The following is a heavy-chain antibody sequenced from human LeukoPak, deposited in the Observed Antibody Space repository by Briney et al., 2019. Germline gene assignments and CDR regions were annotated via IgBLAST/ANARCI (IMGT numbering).Heavy chain of an antibody. V-gene: IGHV4-59*02. CDR3: AQAAAGTDYYYYYMDV. CDR2: IYYSGST. D-gene: IGHD6-13*01. CDR1: GGSVSSYY. Sequence: PSETLSLTCTVSGGSVSSYYWSWIRQPPGKGLEWIGYIYYSGSTNYNPSLKSRVTISVDTSKNQFSLKLSSVTAADTAVYYCAQAAAGTDYYYYYMDVWGKGTTVTVSS. J-gene: IGHJ6*03.